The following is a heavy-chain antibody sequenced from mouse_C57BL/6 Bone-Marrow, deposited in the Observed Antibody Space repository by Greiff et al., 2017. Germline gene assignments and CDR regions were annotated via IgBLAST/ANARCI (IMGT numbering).Heavy chain of an antibody. V-gene: IGHV1-64*01. D-gene: IGHD1-1*01. J-gene: IGHJ4*01. Sequence: QVQLQQPGAELVKPGASVQLSCKASGYTFTSYWMHWVKQRPGQGLEWIGMIHPNSGSTNYNEKFKSKAPLTVDKSSSTAYMQLSGLTSEDSAVYYCARITTVVAEGYAMDYWGERTSVTVSS. CDR2: IHPNSGST. CDR1: GYTFTSYW. CDR3: ARITTVVAEGYAMDY.